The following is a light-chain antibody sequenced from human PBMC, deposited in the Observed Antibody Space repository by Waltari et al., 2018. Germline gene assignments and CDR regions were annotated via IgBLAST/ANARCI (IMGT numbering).Light chain of an antibody. CDR2: WAS. CDR3: QQYYSAPYT. J-gene: IGKJ2*01. V-gene: IGKV4-1*01. Sequence: DIVMTQSPDSLAVSLGERATINCKSSQSVLYSSNNKNYLTWYQHEPGQPPKLLIYWASTRESGVPDRFSGSASGTDFTLTISSLQAEDVAVYYCQQYYSAPYTFGQGTKLEIK. CDR1: QSVLYSSNNKNY.